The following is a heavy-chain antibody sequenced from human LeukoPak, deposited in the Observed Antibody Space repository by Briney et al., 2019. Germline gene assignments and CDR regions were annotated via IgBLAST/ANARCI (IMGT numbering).Heavy chain of an antibody. J-gene: IGHJ6*03. V-gene: IGHV1-8*01. CDR2: MNPNSGNT. CDR3: ARARYIRGPGHYMDV. D-gene: IGHD1-14*01. Sequence: ASVKVSCKASGYSFTSYDINWVRQATGQGLEWMGWMNPNSGNTGYAQKFQGRVTMTRNTSISTAYMELSSLRSEDTAVYYCARARYIRGPGHYMDVWGKGTTVTVSS. CDR1: GYSFTSYD.